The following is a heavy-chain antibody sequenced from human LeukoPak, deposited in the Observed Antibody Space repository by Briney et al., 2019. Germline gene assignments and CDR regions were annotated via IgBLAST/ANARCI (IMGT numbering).Heavy chain of an antibody. CDR2: ISGSGGST. CDR3: AKDQAASGYFDY. CDR1: GFTFSSYA. V-gene: IGHV3-23*01. D-gene: IGHD6-13*01. Sequence: GGSLRLSCAASGFTFSSYAMSWVRQAPRKGLEWVSAISGSGGSTYYADSVKGRFTISRDNSKNTLYLQMNSLRAEDTAVYYCAKDQAASGYFDYWGQGTLVTVSS. J-gene: IGHJ4*02.